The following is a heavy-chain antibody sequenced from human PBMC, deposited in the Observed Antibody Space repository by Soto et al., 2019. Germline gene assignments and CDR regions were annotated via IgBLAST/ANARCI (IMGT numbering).Heavy chain of an antibody. D-gene: IGHD3-22*01. CDR3: ARGEGYYDSTALFDP. CDR2: IWYDGSNK. Sequence: PGGSLRLCCAASGFTFSSYGMHWVRQAPGKGLEWVAVIWYDGSNKYYADSVKGRFTISRDNSKNTLYLQMNSLRAEDTAVYYCARGEGYYDSTALFDPWGQGTLVTVS. V-gene: IGHV3-33*01. J-gene: IGHJ5*02. CDR1: GFTFSSYG.